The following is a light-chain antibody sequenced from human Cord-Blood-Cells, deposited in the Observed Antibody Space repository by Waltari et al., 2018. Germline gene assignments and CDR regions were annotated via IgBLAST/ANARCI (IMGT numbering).Light chain of an antibody. CDR1: SGHSSYA. J-gene: IGLJ1*01. Sequence: QLVLTQSPSASASLGASVKLTCTLSSGHSSYAIAWHQQQPEKGPRYLMKLNSDGSHSTGDGIPDRFSGSSSGAERYLTISSLQSEDEAEYYCQTWGTGIQVFGTGTKVTVL. CDR2: LNSDGSH. V-gene: IGLV4-69*01. CDR3: QTWGTGIQV.